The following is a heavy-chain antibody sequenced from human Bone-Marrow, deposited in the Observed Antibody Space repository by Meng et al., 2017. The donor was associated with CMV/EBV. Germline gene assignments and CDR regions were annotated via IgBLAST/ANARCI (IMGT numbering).Heavy chain of an antibody. Sequence: LSLTCTVSGGSISSFYWSWIRQPAGKGLEWIGRIYTSGSTNYNPSLQSRVTMSVDTSKNHFSLKLTSVTAADMAVYYCAKGRAWFDPWGQGTLVTVSS. J-gene: IGHJ5*02. V-gene: IGHV4-4*07. CDR1: GGSISSFY. CDR3: AKGRAWFDP. CDR2: IYTSGST.